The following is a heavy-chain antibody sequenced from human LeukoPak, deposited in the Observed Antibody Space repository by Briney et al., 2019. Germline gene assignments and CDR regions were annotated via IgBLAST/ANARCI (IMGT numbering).Heavy chain of an antibody. Sequence: GGSLRLSCAASGFTFSSYEMNWVRQAPGKGLEWVSYISSSGSTIYYADSVKGRFTISRDNAKNTLYLQMNSLRAEDTAVYYCVRGQAQQWLVSPWNYYYMDVWGKGTTVTISS. CDR1: GFTFSSYE. CDR3: VRGQAQQWLVSPWNYYYMDV. CDR2: ISSSGSTI. D-gene: IGHD6-19*01. V-gene: IGHV3-48*03. J-gene: IGHJ6*03.